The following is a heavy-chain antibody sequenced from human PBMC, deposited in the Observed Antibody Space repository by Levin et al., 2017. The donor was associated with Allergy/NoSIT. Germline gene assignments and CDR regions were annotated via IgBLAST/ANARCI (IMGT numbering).Heavy chain of an antibody. V-gene: IGHV3-30-3*01. D-gene: IGHD5-12*01. J-gene: IGHJ4*02. CDR1: GFTFSSYA. CDR2: ISYDGSNK. CDR3: ARDPSGVATFVDY. Sequence: GGSLRLSCAASGFTFSSYAMHWVRQAPGKGLEWVAVISYDGSNKYYADSVKGRFTISRDNSKNTLYLQMNSLRAEDTAVYYCARDPSGVATFVDYWGQGTLVTVSS.